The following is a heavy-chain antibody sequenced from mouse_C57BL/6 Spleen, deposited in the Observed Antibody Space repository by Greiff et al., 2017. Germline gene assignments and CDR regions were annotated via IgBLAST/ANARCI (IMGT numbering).Heavy chain of an antibody. CDR1: GFTFSSYA. Sequence: EVKLVESGEGLVKPGGSLKLSCAASGFTFSSYAMSWVRQTPEKRLEWVAYISSGGDYIYYADTVKGRFTISRDNARNTLYLQMSSLKSEDTAMYSCTSAFYGSSYHYFDDWGQGTTLTVAS. V-gene: IGHV5-9-1*02. J-gene: IGHJ2*01. CDR3: TSAFYGSSYHYFDD. D-gene: IGHD1-1*01. CDR2: ISSGGDYI.